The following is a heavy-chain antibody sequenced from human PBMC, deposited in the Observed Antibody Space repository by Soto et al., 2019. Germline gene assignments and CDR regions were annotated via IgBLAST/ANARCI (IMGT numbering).Heavy chain of an antibody. D-gene: IGHD6-19*01. CDR3: ARVFPGSGWPFHYYGMDV. V-gene: IGHV3-7*01. J-gene: IGHJ6*02. Sequence: EVQLVESGGGLVQPGGSLRLSCAASGFTFSNYWMSWVRQAPGKGLEWVANIKQDGSDKYYVDSVKGRFTISRDNAKNSLYLQMNSLRVEDTAVYYCARVFPGSGWPFHYYGMDVWGQGTTVTVSS. CDR2: IKQDGSDK. CDR1: GFTFSNYW.